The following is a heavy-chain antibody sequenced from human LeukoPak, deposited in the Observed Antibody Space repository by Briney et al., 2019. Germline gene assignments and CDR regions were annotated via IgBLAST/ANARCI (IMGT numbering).Heavy chain of an antibody. CDR2: ISYDGSIK. V-gene: IGHV3-30*18. CDR3: AKVSAVGGFYYYGMDV. J-gene: IGHJ6*02. D-gene: IGHD6-19*01. Sequence: RSGGSLRLSCAASGFTFSTFGMHWVRQAPGKGLDWVALISYDGSIKYYADSVKGRFTISRDNSKNTLYLQMNSLRDEDTAVYYCAKVSAVGGFYYYGMDVWGQGTTVTVS. CDR1: GFTFSTFG.